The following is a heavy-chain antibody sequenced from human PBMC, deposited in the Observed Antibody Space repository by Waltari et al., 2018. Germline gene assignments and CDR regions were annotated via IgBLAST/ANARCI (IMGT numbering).Heavy chain of an antibody. J-gene: IGHJ4*02. Sequence: EVQLLESGGGFLQPGGSLRLSCSDYRFTFNSYAMSWVRQAPGKGLEWVSAISGSGGSTYYADSVKGRFTISRDNSKNTLYLQMNSLRAEDTAVYYCAKDHGYWGQGTLVTVSS. CDR1: RFTFNSYA. CDR2: ISGSGGST. V-gene: IGHV3-23*01. CDR3: AKDHGY.